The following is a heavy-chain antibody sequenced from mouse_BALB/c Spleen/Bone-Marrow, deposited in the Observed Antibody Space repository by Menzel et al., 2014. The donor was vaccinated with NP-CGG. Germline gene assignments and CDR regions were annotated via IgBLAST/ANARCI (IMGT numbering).Heavy chain of an antibody. D-gene: IGHD2-1*01. CDR3: VGGNYGNYVDYFDF. V-gene: IGHV5-6-3*01. Sequence: EVQLQESGGGLVQPGGSLKLSCAASGFTFSNYGMSWVRQAPDKRLELVATINSNGGSAYYPDSVKGRFTISRDTAKNTLYLQMSSLKSEETAMYYCVGGNYGNYVDYFDFWGQGTTLTVSS. CDR1: GFTFSNYG. J-gene: IGHJ2*01. CDR2: INSNGGSA.